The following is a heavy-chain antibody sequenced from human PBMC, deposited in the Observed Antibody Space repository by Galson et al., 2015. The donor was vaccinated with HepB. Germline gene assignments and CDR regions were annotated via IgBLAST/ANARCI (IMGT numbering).Heavy chain of an antibody. Sequence: SLRLSCAASGFTFSSYAMSWVRQAPGKGLEWVSAISGSGGSTYYADSVKGRFTISRDNSKNTLYLQMNSLRAEDTAVYYCAKDLVSSSWLNYYYMDVWGKGTTVTVSS. CDR3: AKDLVSSSWLNYYYMDV. V-gene: IGHV3-23*01. CDR2: ISGSGGST. CDR1: GFTFSSYA. J-gene: IGHJ6*03. D-gene: IGHD6-13*01.